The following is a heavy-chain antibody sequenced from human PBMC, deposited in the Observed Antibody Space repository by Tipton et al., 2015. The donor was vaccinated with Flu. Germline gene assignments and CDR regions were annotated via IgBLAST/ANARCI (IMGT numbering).Heavy chain of an antibody. D-gene: IGHD6-19*01. CDR2: IKQDGSEK. CDR1: GFTFSSHW. J-gene: IGHJ4*02. V-gene: IGHV3-7*01. Sequence: SLRLSCAASGFTFSSHWMSWVRQAPGKGLEWVANIKQDGSEKYYVDSVKGRFTISRDNAKNSLYLQMNSLRAEDTAVYYCARDISSGWLDYWGQGTLVTVSS. CDR3: ARDISSGWLDY.